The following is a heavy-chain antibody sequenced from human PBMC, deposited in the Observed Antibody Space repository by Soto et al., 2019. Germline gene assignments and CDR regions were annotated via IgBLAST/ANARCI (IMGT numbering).Heavy chain of an antibody. CDR1: GGTFSTFG. Sequence: ASVKVSCKASGGTFSTFGISWVRQAPGQGLEWMGGIIPFFGTARYSQKFEDRTTITADESTNTVYMDLRSLTSEDTAIYYCAKSAPMDAGDKYYYDFWGQGALVTVSS. CDR3: AKSAPMDAGDKYYYDF. V-gene: IGHV1-69*13. CDR2: IIPFFGTA. J-gene: IGHJ4*02. D-gene: IGHD4-17*01.